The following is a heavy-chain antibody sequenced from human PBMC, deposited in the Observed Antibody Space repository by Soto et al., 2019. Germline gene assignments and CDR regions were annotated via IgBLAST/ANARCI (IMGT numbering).Heavy chain of an antibody. CDR3: VKEQLRPTGGYTLTRYFDY. D-gene: IGHD3-16*01. V-gene: IGHV3-23*01. J-gene: IGHJ4*02. CDR2: IGATGVAT. CDR1: GFTFNNYA. Sequence: GSLRLSCEASGFTFNNYAMSWVRQAPGKGLEWVSVIGATGVATYYADSVKGRSTMSRDNSKNMLYLQLNSLRAEDTAVYYRVKEQLRPTGGYTLTRYFDYWGQVVLVTVS.